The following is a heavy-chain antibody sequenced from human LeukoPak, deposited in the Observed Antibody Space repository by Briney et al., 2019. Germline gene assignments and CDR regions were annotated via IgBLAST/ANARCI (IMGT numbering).Heavy chain of an antibody. V-gene: IGHV3-23*01. CDR3: AKEAFDI. CDR2: IGGSGGAI. J-gene: IGHJ3*02. Sequence: GGSLGLSCGASGFTFSRYAMSWVRQAPGKGLQWVSEIGGSGGAIYYADSVKGRFTIFRDNSKNTLYLQMNSLRAEDTALYYCAKEAFDIWGQGTMVTVSS. CDR1: GFTFSRYA.